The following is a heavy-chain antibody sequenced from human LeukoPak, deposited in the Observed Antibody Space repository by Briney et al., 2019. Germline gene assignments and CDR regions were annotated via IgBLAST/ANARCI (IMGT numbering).Heavy chain of an antibody. Sequence: GGSLRLSCAASGFTFSSYAMTWIRQAPGKGLEWVSAIKSGGDATYYADSVKGRFTISRDNSKNTLYLQMNSLRAEDTAVYYCVPFSLTNVPWGQGTLVTVSS. CDR2: IKSGGDAT. CDR1: GFTFSSYA. D-gene: IGHD2-2*01. J-gene: IGHJ5*02. V-gene: IGHV3-23*01. CDR3: VPFSLTNVP.